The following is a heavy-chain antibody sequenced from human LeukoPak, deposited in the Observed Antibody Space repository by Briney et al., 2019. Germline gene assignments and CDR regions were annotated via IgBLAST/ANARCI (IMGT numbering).Heavy chain of an antibody. CDR2: IYHSGST. CDR3: ARAGGIVVVVAATMLDY. V-gene: IGHV4-38-2*02. CDR1: GGTISTYY. J-gene: IGHJ4*02. D-gene: IGHD2-15*01. Sequence: SETLSLTCTVSGGTISTYYWGWIRQPPGKGLEWIGSIYHSGSTYYNPSLKSRVTISVDTSKNQFSLKLSSVTAADTAVYYCARAGGIVVVVAATMLDYWGQGTLVTVSS.